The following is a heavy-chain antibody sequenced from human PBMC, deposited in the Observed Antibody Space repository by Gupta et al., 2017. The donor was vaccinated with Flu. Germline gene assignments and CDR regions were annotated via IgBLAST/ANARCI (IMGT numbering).Heavy chain of an antibody. J-gene: IGHJ4*02. D-gene: IGHD2-15*01. CDR2: IKSKTDGGTT. CDR3: TTGSGYCSGGSCPYDY. V-gene: IGHV3-15*01. Sequence: MSWVRQAPGKGLEWVGRIKSKTDGGTTDYAAPVKGRFTISRDDSKNTLYLQMNSLKTEDTAVYYCTTGSGYCSGGSCPYDYWGQGTLVTVSS.